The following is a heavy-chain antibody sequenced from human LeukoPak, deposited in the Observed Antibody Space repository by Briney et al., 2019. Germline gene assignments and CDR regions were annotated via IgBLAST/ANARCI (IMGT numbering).Heavy chain of an antibody. CDR3: AHVVRGYYGAVILWYFIV. J-gene: IGHJ4*02. Sequence: SGPTQVKPTYALTLTCTFSGFLLPTTGVGVGWIRQPPGQGLEWLALTYSDDGERYSRSLRSRLTITKGNSKNQWVLTLTPMDPVDTATYYCAHVVRGYYGAVILWYFIVWGQGTLVTVS. V-gene: IGHV2-5*02. CDR1: GFLLPTTGVG. CDR2: TYSDDGE. D-gene: IGHD3-10*01.